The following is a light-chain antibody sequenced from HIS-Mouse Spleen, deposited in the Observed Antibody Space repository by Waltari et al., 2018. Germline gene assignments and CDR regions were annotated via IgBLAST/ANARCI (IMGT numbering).Light chain of an antibody. Sequence: QSALTQPRSVSGSPGQSVTISCTGPSSDVGGYNYVSWYQQHPGKAPKLMIYYVSKRPSGVPDRFSGSKSGNTASLTISGLQAEDEADYYCCSYAGSYTVVFGGGTKLTVL. CDR3: CSYAGSYTVV. CDR2: YVS. J-gene: IGLJ2*01. CDR1: SSDVGGYNY. V-gene: IGLV2-11*01.